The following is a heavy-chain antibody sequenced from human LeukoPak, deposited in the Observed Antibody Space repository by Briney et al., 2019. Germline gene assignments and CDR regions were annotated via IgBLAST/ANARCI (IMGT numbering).Heavy chain of an antibody. CDR2: IYTSGSN. D-gene: IGHD3-10*01. CDR3: ARDPVGSWWFGELGAFDI. V-gene: IGHV4-4*07. Sequence: PSETLSLTCTVSGGSISSYYWSWIRQPAGKGLEWIWRIYTSGSNNYNPSLKSRVTMSVDTSKNQFSLKLSSVTAADTAVYYCARDPVGSWWFGELGAFDIWGQGTMVTVSS. CDR1: GGSISSYY. J-gene: IGHJ3*02.